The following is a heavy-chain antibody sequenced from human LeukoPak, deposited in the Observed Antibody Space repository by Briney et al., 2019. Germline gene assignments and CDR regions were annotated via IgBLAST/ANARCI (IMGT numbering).Heavy chain of an antibody. CDR1: GFTFSDYY. CDR2: ISSSSSYT. J-gene: IGHJ4*02. Sequence: GGSLRLSCAASGFTFSDYYMSWIRQAPGKGLEWVSYISSSSSYTNYADSVKGRFTIYRDNAKNSLYLQMNSLRAEDTAVYYCARGRRDGYNPSFDYWGQGTLVTVSS. V-gene: IGHV3-11*06. CDR3: ARGRRDGYNPSFDY. D-gene: IGHD5-24*01.